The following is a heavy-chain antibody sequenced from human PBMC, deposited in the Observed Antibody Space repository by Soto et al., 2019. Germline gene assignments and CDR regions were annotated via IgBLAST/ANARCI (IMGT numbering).Heavy chain of an antibody. Sequence: ASVKVSCKASGGTFSSYAISWVRQAPGQGLEWMGGIIPIFGTANYAQKFQGRVTITADESTSTAYMELSSLRSEDTAVYYCASFPPTYSSSWYEIPTDYWGQGTLVTVSS. V-gene: IGHV1-69*13. CDR3: ASFPPTYSSSWYEIPTDY. CDR1: GGTFSSYA. CDR2: IIPIFGTA. D-gene: IGHD6-13*01. J-gene: IGHJ4*02.